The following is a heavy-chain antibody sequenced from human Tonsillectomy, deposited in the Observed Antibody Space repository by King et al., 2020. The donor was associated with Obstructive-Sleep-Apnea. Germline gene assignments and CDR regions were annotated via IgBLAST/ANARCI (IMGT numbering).Heavy chain of an antibody. D-gene: IGHD5-12*01. J-gene: IGHJ4*02. CDR3: ARGGDVATREGYFDY. CDR2: IWYDGSNK. CDR1: GFTFSSYG. Sequence: HVQLVESGGGVVQPGRSLRLCCAASGFTFSSYGMHWVRQAPGKGLEWVAVIWYDGSNKYYADSVKGRFTISRDNSKNTLYLQMNSLRAEDTAVYYCARGGDVATREGYFDYWGQGTLVTVSS. V-gene: IGHV3-33*01.